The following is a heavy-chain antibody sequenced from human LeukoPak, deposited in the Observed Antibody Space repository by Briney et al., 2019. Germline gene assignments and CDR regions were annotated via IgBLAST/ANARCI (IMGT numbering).Heavy chain of an antibody. V-gene: IGHV4-59*01. J-gene: IGHJ6*03. CDR1: DDSINTYY. D-gene: IGHD2/OR15-2a*01. CDR2: IYHSGST. CDR3: AGTTYSRYYYYYMDV. Sequence: PSETLSLTCTVSDDSINTYYWSWIRQPPGKGLEWIGYIYHSGSTNYNPSLRSRVTISVDTSKNQFSLKLSSVTAADTAVYYCAGTTYSRYYYYYMDVWGKGTTVTVSS.